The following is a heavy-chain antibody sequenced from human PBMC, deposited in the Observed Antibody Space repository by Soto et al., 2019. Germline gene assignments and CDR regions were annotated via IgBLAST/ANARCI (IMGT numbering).Heavy chain of an antibody. J-gene: IGHJ4*02. CDR2: IWFDGSDQ. V-gene: IGHV3-33*01. Sequence: PGGSLRLSCAASGFTFSSYGMQWVRQAPDKGLEWVAVIWFDGSDQNYVDSVKGRFTISRDNAKNSLYLQINSLRVEDTAVYYCVRGTLTPGLDNWGQGSRVTVSS. D-gene: IGHD1-7*01. CDR3: VRGTLTPGLDN. CDR1: GFTFSSYG.